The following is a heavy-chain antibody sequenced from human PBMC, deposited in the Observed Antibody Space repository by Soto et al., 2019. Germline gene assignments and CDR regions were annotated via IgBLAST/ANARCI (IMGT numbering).Heavy chain of an antibody. D-gene: IGHD3-3*01. CDR3: ARRDFWSGYNWFDP. V-gene: IGHV4-34*01. CDR1: GGSFIGYY. J-gene: IGHJ5*02. CDR2: INHSGST. Sequence: KPSETLSLTCAVYGGSFIGYYWSWIRQPPGKGLEWIGEINHSGSTNYNPSLKSRVTISVDTSKNQFSLKLSSVTAADTAVYYCARRDFWSGYNWFDPWGQGTLVTVSS.